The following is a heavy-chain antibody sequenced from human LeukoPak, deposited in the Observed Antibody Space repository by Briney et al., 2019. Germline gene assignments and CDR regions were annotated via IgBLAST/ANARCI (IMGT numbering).Heavy chain of an antibody. V-gene: IGHV3-7*01. D-gene: IGHD2-2*01. J-gene: IGHJ3*02. CDR1: GFTFSSYW. CDR3: ARLIVVVPAAIYSDAFDI. CDR2: IKQDGSEK. Sequence: GGSLRLSCAASGFTFSSYWMSWVRQAPGKGLEWVANIKQDGSEKHYVDSVKGRFTVSRDNAKNSLYLQMSSLRAEDTAVYYCARLIVVVPAAIYSDAFDIWGQGTMVTVSS.